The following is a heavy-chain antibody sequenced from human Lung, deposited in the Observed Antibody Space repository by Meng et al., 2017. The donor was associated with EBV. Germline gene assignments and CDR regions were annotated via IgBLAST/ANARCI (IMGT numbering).Heavy chain of an antibody. V-gene: IGHV4-30-4*08. Sequence: QVLLQESVPGLVNPSQTLSLTCTVVGGSIRFGDYYWSWIRQPPGKGLEWIGYIYDSGSTSYNPSLMSRVTISVDTSRNQFSLKLTSVTAADTAVYYCAREYSSSSGLPGPWGQGTLVTVSS. D-gene: IGHD6-6*01. CDR3: AREYSSSSGLPGP. CDR2: IYDSGST. CDR1: GGSIRFGDYY. J-gene: IGHJ5*02.